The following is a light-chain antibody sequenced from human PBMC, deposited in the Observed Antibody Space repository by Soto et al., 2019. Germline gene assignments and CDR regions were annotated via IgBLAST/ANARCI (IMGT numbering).Light chain of an antibody. CDR3: QQTKSYPST. V-gene: IGKV1-13*02. CDR1: QDISSS. J-gene: IGKJ4*01. Sequence: AIQFTQSPSSLSASVGDRVTITCLASQDISSSLAWYQQKAGKAPKLLIYGASILQSGVPSGFSGSGFGTDFTLTISSLRAEDFAIYFCQQTKSYPSTFGGGTKVDIK. CDR2: GAS.